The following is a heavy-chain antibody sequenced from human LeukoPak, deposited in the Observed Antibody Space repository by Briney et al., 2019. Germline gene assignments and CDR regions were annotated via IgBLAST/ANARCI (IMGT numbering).Heavy chain of an antibody. CDR1: GGSISSYY. CDR2: IYHSGST. J-gene: IGHJ4*02. Sequence: PSETLSLTCTVSGGSISSYYWTWIRQPPGKGLEYIGYIYHSGSTNYNPSLKSRATISINTSKNQFSLKLSSVTAADTAVYYCARGWEYSSAPLYYFDYWGQGTLVTVSS. D-gene: IGHD6-6*01. CDR3: ARGWEYSSAPLYYFDY. V-gene: IGHV4-59*12.